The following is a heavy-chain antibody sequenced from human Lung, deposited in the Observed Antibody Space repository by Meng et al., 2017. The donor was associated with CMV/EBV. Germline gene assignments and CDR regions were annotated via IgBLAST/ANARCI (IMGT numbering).Heavy chain of an antibody. CDR2: IYSSGNT. CDR3: ASNNCSSTSYYSLYYYRLDF. J-gene: IGHJ6*02. Sequence: SCAASGFTVSGNYMNRVRQAPGKGLEWVSVIYSSGNTYYADSVKGRFTISRDNSKNTMYLQMNSLRAEDTAVYYCASNNCSSTSYYSLYYYRLDFWXQGXTVTVSS. V-gene: IGHV3-53*01. CDR1: GFTVSGNY. D-gene: IGHD2-2*01.